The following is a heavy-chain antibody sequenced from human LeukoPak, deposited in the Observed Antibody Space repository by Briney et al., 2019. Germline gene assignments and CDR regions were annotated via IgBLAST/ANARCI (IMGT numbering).Heavy chain of an antibody. CDR1: GGSISSYY. CDR2: IYYSGST. CDR3: ARLGLVAGAFDI. D-gene: IGHD2-15*01. J-gene: IGHJ3*02. Sequence: SETLSLTCTVSGGSISSYYWSWIRQPPGKGLEWIGYIYYSGSTNYNPSLKSRVTIPVDTSKNQFSLKLSSVTAADTAVYYCARLGLVAGAFDIWGQGTMVTVSS. V-gene: IGHV4-59*01.